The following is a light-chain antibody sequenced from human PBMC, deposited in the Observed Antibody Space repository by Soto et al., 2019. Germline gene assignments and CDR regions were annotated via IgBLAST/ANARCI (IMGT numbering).Light chain of an antibody. CDR3: NSYTGSGIV. V-gene: IGLV2-14*01. Sequence: QSALTQPASVSGSPGQSITISCTGTSSDVGGYNYVSWYQHHPGKAPKLMIYEVSNRPSGVSYRFSGSKSGNTASLTISGLQVEDEADYYCNSYTGSGIVFGTGTKLTVL. J-gene: IGLJ1*01. CDR2: EVS. CDR1: SSDVGGYNY.